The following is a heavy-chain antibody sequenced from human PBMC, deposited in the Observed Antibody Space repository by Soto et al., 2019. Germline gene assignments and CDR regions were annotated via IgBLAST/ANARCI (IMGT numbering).Heavy chain of an antibody. CDR3: AHRGYKYGPLFDY. V-gene: IGHV2-5*01. D-gene: IGHD5-18*01. J-gene: IGHJ4*02. CDR2: IFWNDDK. CDR1: GFSVSTTGMG. Sequence: SGPTLVNPTDPLTLTCTFSGFSVSTTGMGVGWIRQPPGKALEWLALIFWNDDKRYIPSLKSRLTITKGTYNNQVVLTMTNMDPVDTGTYYCAHRGYKYGPLFDYWGQGTLVTVSS.